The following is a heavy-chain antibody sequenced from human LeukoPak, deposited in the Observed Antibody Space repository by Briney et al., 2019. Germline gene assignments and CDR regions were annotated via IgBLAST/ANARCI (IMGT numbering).Heavy chain of an antibody. CDR2: IKQDGSEK. D-gene: IGHD1-26*01. CDR3: ASFSPVGALRPF. CDR1: GFIFSSYW. V-gene: IGHV3-7*01. Sequence: GGSLRLSCAASGFIFSSYWMSWVRQARGKGLEWVANIKQDGSEKYYVDCVKGRFTIYRDNAKNSLYLQMNSLRAEDTAVYYCASFSPVGALRPFWGQGTLVTVSS. J-gene: IGHJ4*02.